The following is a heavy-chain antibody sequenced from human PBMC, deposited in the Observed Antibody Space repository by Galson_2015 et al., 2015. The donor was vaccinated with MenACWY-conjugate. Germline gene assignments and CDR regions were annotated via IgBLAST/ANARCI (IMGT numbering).Heavy chain of an antibody. Sequence: SVKVSCKASGYSFSSYYIHWVRQAPGQGLEWVGVIDPVRDTTKYAQNFQGRVSMTRDTSTTTVFMELSSLRSEDTAVHYCARSPLRWNDPGPFYYWGQGTLVTVSS. V-gene: IGHV1-46*01. D-gene: IGHD1-1*01. J-gene: IGHJ4*02. CDR3: ARSPLRWNDPGPFYY. CDR1: GYSFSSYY. CDR2: IDPVRDTT.